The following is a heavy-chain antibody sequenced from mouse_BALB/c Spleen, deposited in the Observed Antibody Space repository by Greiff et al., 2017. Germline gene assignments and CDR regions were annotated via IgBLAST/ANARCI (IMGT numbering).Heavy chain of an antibody. CDR3: TSRTGQYYFDY. J-gene: IGHJ2*01. CDR1: GFTFSNYW. Sequence: EVKLEESGGGLVQPGGSMKLSCVASGFTFSNYWMNWVRQSPEKGLEWVAEIRLKSNNYATHYAESVKGRFTISRDDSKSSVYLQMNNLRAEDTGIYYCTSRTGQYYFDYWGQGTTLTVSS. CDR2: IRLKSNNYAT. V-gene: IGHV6-6*02. D-gene: IGHD4-1*01.